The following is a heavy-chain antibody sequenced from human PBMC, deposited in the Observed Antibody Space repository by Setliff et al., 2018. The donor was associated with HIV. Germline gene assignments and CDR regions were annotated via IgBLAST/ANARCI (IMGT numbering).Heavy chain of an antibody. CDR1: GGSISSYY. CDR2: IYIGST. CDR3: ARTYSSSWYSSHLWVDY. D-gene: IGHD6-13*01. Sequence: SETLSLTCTVSGGSISSYYWSWIRQPPGKGLEWIGHIYIGSTNYNPSLKSRVTISADTPKNQFSLKLSSVTAADTAVYYCARTYSSSWYSSHLWVDYWGQGTLVTVSS. V-gene: IGHV4-4*08. J-gene: IGHJ4*02.